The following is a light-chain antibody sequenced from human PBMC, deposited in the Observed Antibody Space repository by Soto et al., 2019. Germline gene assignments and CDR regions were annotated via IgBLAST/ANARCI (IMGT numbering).Light chain of an antibody. CDR3: SSYTSSSTLI. Sequence: QSVLTQPASVSGSPGQSITISCTGTSSDVGAYDYVSWYQQHPGKAPKLMIYDVINRPSGASNRFSGYKSGNTASLTISGLKAEDEADYYCSSYTSSSTLIFGTGTKLTVL. CDR2: DVI. J-gene: IGLJ1*01. CDR1: SSDVGAYDY. V-gene: IGLV2-14*03.